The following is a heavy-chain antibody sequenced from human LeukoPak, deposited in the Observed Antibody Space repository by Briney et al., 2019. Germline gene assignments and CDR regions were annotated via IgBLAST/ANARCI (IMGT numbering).Heavy chain of an antibody. Sequence: SETLSLTCTVSGGSISSYYWNWIRQPPGKGLEFIGYIYYSGSTNYNPSLKSRVTISVDTSKNQFSLKLSSVTAADTAVYYCARGVGVTAAEYFQHWGQGTLVTVSS. CDR3: ARGVGVTAAEYFQH. CDR1: GGSISSYY. D-gene: IGHD2-21*02. J-gene: IGHJ1*01. CDR2: IYYSGST. V-gene: IGHV4-59*12.